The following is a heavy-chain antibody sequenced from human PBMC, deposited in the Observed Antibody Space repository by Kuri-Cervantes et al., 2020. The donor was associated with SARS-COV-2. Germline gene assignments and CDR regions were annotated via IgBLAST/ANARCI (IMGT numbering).Heavy chain of an antibody. CDR1: GFTFSSYS. D-gene: IGHD3-22*01. CDR2: ISSSSTI. V-gene: IGHV3-48*01. Sequence: ETLSLTCAASGFTFSSYSMNWVRQAPGKGLEWVSYISSSSTIYYADSVKGRFTISRDNAKNSLYLQMNSLRAEDTAVYYCARDSVRYYYDSSGYYPPRDYYYYGMDVWGQGTTVTVSS. CDR3: ARDSVRYYYDSSGYYPPRDYYYYGMDV. J-gene: IGHJ6*02.